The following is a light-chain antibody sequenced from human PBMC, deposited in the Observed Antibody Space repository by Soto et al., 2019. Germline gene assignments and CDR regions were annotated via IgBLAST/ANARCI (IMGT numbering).Light chain of an antibody. CDR3: SSYTTSVTYV. CDR1: SSDVGAYNS. J-gene: IGLJ1*01. Sequence: QSALTQPASVSGSPGQSITISCTGTSSDVGAYNSVSWYQQHPGKAPKLIIYDVSTRPSGISDRFSGSKSGNTASLTISGLQAEDESDYYCSSYTTSVTYVFGTGTKVTAL. CDR2: DVS. V-gene: IGLV2-14*01.